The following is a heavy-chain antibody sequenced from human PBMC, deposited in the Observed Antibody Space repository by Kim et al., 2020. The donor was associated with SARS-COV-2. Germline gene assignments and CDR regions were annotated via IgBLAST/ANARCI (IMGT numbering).Heavy chain of an antibody. CDR2: IWDDGSNK. CDR3: ARDPADNYYGMDV. Sequence: GGSLRLSCAASGFTFSSYGMHWVRQAPGKGLEWVAVIWDDGSNKYYADSVKGRFTISRDNSKNTLYLQMNSLRAEDTAVYYCARDPADNYYGMDVWGQGTTVTVSS. V-gene: IGHV3-33*01. J-gene: IGHJ6*02. CDR1: GFTFSSYG.